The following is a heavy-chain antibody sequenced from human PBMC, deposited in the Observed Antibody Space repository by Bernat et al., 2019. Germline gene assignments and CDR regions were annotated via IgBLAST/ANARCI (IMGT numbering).Heavy chain of an antibody. CDR1: SGSISSGGYY. D-gene: IGHD3-16*02. CDR2: IYYSGST. J-gene: IGHJ4*02. CDR3: ARSHYDYIWGSYRFELYFDY. Sequence: QVQLQESGPGLVKPSQTLSLTCTVSSGSISSGGYYWSWIRQHPGKGLEWIGYIYYSGSTYYNPSLKSRVTISVDTSKNQFSLKLSSVTAADTAVYYCARSHYDYIWGSYRFELYFDYWGQGTLVTVSS. V-gene: IGHV4-31*03.